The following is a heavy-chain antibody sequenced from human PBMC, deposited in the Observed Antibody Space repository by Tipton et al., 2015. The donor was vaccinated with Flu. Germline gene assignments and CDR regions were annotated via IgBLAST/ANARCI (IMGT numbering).Heavy chain of an antibody. J-gene: IGHJ3*02. V-gene: IGHV3-49*04. CDR1: GFTFGDYA. Sequence: LSLTCTASGFTFGDYAMSWVRQAPGKGLEWVGFIRSKAYGGTTEYAASVKGRFTISRDDSKSIAYLQMNSLKTEDTAVYYCTRVSWDILTGPDAFDIWGQGTMVTVSS. CDR2: IRSKAYGGTT. CDR3: TRVSWDILTGPDAFDI. D-gene: IGHD3-9*01.